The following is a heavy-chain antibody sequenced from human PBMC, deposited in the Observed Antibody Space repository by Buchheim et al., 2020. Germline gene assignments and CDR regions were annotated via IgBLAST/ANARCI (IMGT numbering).Heavy chain of an antibody. Sequence: EVQLVESGGGLVQPGGSLRLSCAASGFTFSSYWMSWFRQAPGKGLEWVANIKQDGSEKYYVDSVKGRFTISIDNAKNSLYLQMNSLRAEDTAVYYCAIDSGYSSRRGWFDPWGQGTL. D-gene: IGHD6-13*01. V-gene: IGHV3-7*01. CDR2: IKQDGSEK. J-gene: IGHJ5*02. CDR3: AIDSGYSSRRGWFDP. CDR1: GFTFSSYW.